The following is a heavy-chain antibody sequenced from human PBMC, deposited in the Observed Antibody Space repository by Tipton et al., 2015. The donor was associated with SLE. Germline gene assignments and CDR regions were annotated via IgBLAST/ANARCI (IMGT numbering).Heavy chain of an antibody. CDR3: AKDPDAVTTNWYFDL. Sequence: SLRLSCAASGFIFSSYGMHWVRQAPGKGLEWVSGISFSGGTTLYADSVQGRFTISRDNSKNTLYLQMNSLRAEDTALYYCAKDPDAVTTNWYFDLWGRGTLVTVSS. CDR1: GFIFSSYG. D-gene: IGHD4-11*01. CDR2: ISFSGGTT. J-gene: IGHJ2*01. V-gene: IGHV3-23*01.